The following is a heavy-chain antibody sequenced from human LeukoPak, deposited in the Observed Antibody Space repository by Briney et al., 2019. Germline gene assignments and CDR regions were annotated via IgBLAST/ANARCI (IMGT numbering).Heavy chain of an antibody. Sequence: GSVKVSCKASGYTFTGYYMHWVRQAPGQGLEWMGWINPNSGGPNYAQKFQGRVTMTRDTSISTAYMELSRLRSDDTAVYYCARDLRDYYFDYWGQGTLVTVSS. CDR1: GYTFTGYY. D-gene: IGHD4/OR15-4a*01. J-gene: IGHJ4*02. CDR2: INPNSGGP. V-gene: IGHV1-2*02. CDR3: ARDLRDYYFDY.